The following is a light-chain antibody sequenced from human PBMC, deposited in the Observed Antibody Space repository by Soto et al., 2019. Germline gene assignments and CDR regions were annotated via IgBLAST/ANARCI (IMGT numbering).Light chain of an antibody. V-gene: IGLV2-14*01. Sequence: QSVLTQPASVSGSPGQSITISCTGTSSDVGGSKYVSWYQHHPGKAPKLMIYEVTYRPSGVSNRFSGSKSGNTASLTVSGLQADDEADYYCSSYTSSGTLYVFVTGTKVTVL. J-gene: IGLJ1*01. CDR3: SSYTSSGTLYV. CDR2: EVT. CDR1: SSDVGGSKY.